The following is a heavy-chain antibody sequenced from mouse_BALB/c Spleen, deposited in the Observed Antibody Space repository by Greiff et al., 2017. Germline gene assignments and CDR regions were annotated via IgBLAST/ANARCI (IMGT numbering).Heavy chain of an antibody. V-gene: IGHV5-12-2*01. CDR2: ISNGGGST. J-gene: IGHJ3*01. CDR1: GFTFSSYT. Sequence: EVKLMESGGGLVQPGGSLKLSCAASGFTFSSYTMSWVRQTPEKRLEWVAYISNGGGSTYYPDTVKGRFTISRDNAKNTLYLQMSSLKSEDTAMYYCARQVNWDAFAYWGQGTLVTVSA. D-gene: IGHD4-1*02. CDR3: ARQVNWDAFAY.